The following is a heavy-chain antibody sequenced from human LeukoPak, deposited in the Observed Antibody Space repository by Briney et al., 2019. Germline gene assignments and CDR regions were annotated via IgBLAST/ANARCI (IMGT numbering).Heavy chain of an antibody. V-gene: IGHV1-18*04. CDR2: ISAYNGNT. CDR1: GYTFTGYY. Sequence: ASVKVSCKASGYTFTGYYMHWVRQAPGQGLQWMGWISAYNGNTNYAQKLQGRVTMTTDTSTSTAYMELRSLRSDDTAVYYCARQRGGSGWYSFDYWGQGTLVTVSS. CDR3: ARQRGGSGWYSFDY. J-gene: IGHJ4*02. D-gene: IGHD6-19*01.